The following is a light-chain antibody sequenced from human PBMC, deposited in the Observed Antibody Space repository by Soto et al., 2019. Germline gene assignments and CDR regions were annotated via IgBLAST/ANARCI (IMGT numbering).Light chain of an antibody. CDR1: QSVGSY. CDR3: QQRSNWPPLLT. J-gene: IGKJ4*01. CDR2: DAS. Sequence: ETVLTQSPATLSLSPGVRATLSCRASQSVGSYLAWYQQKPGQAPRLLIYDASTRATGIPARFSGSGSGTDFTLTISSLETEDFAVYYCQQRSNWPPLLTFGGGTKVEIK. V-gene: IGKV3-11*01.